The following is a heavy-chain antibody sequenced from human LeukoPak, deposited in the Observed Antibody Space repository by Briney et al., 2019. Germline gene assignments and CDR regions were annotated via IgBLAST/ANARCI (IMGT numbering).Heavy chain of an antibody. CDR3: AKDGTRGIRFGKIPHYFDY. J-gene: IGHJ4*02. V-gene: IGHV3-30*02. CDR2: IRYDGSNN. D-gene: IGHD3-10*01. Sequence: GGSLRLSCAASGFTFSNYGMHWVRQAPGKGLEWVAFIRYDGSNNYFADCVKGRFTISRDSSNNTLYLQMNSLRVDDTAVYYCAKDGTRGIRFGKIPHYFDYWGQGTLVTVSS. CDR1: GFTFSNYG.